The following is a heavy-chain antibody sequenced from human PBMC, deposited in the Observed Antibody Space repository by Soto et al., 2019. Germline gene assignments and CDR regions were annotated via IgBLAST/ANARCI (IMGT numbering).Heavy chain of an antibody. D-gene: IGHD3-10*01. Sequence: GASVKVSCKASGGTFSSYTISWVRQAPGQGLEWMGRIIPFLGIANYAQKFQGRVTTTRDTSTSTVYMELSSLRSEDTAVYYCARGGSGSFASYFDYWGQGTLVTVSS. CDR3: ARGGSGSFASYFDY. V-gene: IGHV1-69*02. CDR1: GGTFSSYT. J-gene: IGHJ4*02. CDR2: IIPFLGIA.